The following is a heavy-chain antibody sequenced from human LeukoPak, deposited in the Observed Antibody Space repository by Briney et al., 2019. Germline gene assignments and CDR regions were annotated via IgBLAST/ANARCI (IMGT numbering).Heavy chain of an antibody. V-gene: IGHV4-39*01. CDR1: GVSISSSSYY. CDR2: IYYSGST. Sequence: SETLSLTCTVSGVSISSSSYYWGWIRQPPGKGLEWIGSIYYSGSTYYNPSLKSRVTISVDTSKNQFSLKLSSVTAADTAVYYCARHQFNHCDFWSGYFPYYFDYWGQGTLVTVSS. D-gene: IGHD3-3*01. J-gene: IGHJ4*02. CDR3: ARHQFNHCDFWSGYFPYYFDY.